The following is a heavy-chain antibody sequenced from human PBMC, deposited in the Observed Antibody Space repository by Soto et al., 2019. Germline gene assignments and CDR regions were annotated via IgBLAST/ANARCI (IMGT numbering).Heavy chain of an antibody. CDR3: ATSPVAGTF. D-gene: IGHD6-19*01. J-gene: IGHJ4*02. Sequence: EVQLVESGGGLVHSGGSLRLSFAASGFPVSNNYMSWVRQAPGKGREWFSRIYSGGDIHYADSVRGRFTISRDSSKNTLYLQMNSLRAEDTAVYYCATSPVAGTFGGQGTLVTVSS. V-gene: IGHV3-66*01. CDR1: GFPVSNNY. CDR2: IYSGGDI.